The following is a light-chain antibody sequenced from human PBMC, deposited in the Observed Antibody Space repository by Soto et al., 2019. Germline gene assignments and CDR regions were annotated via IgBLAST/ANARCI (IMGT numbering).Light chain of an antibody. CDR2: GAS. CDR3: QQYNNWPGT. Sequence: EIVLTQSPGTLSVSPGERATLSCRASQSVSSKLAWYQQKPGQAPRLLFYGASTGATGIPARFSGSGSETEFTLPISSLQSEDFAVYYCQQYNNWPGTFGQGT. CDR1: QSVSSK. V-gene: IGKV3-15*01. J-gene: IGKJ1*01.